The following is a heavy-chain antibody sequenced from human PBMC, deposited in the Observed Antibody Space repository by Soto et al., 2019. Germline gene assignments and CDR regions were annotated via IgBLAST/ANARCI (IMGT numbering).Heavy chain of an antibody. CDR2: ISSTTNYI. CDR1: GFTFTRYS. J-gene: IGHJ4*02. V-gene: IGHV3-21*06. Sequence: GGLRLSCAASGFTFTRYSMNWVRQAPGKGLEWVSSISSTTNYIYYGDSMKGRFTISRDNAKNSLYLEMNSLRAEDTAVYYCARESEDLTSNFDYWGQGTLVTVSS. CDR3: ARESEDLTSNFDY.